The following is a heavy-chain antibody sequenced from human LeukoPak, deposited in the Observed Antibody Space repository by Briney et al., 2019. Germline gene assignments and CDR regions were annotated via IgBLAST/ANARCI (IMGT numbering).Heavy chain of an antibody. CDR2: ISSSSSTI. CDR1: GFTFSSYS. Sequence: PGGSLRLSCAASGFTFSSYSMNWVRQAPGKGLEWVSYISSSSSTIYYADSVKGRFTISRDNAKNSLYLQMNSLRAEDTAVYYCARDHSGYDYTLDYWGQGTLVTVSS. J-gene: IGHJ4*02. D-gene: IGHD5-12*01. CDR3: ARDHSGYDYTLDY. V-gene: IGHV3-48*04.